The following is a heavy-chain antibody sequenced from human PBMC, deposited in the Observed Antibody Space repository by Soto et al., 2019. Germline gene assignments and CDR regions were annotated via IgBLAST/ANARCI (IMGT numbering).Heavy chain of an antibody. CDR2: INAGNGNT. J-gene: IGHJ4*02. Sequence: QVQLVQSGAEVKKPGASVKVSCKASGYTFTSYAMHWVRQAPGQRLEWMGWINAGNGNTKYSQKFQGRVTITRDTSASTGYMELGRLRSEDRAVYYCAWSIVVVTAADYWGQGTLVTVSS. D-gene: IGHD2-21*02. CDR1: GYTFTSYA. V-gene: IGHV1-3*01. CDR3: AWSIVVVTAADY.